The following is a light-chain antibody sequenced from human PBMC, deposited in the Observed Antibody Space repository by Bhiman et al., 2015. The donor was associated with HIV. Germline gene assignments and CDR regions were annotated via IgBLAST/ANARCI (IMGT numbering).Light chain of an antibody. CDR2: DVS. CDR3: SSYTSNSTYV. J-gene: IGLJ1*01. CDR1: GSDVGGYNH. Sequence: QSALTQPASVSGSPGQSITISCTGTGSDVGGYNHVSWYQQHPGKAPKLMIYDVSNRPSGVSNRFSGSKSGNTASLTISGLQAEDEADYYCSSYTSNSTYVFGTGTEVTVL. V-gene: IGLV2-14*03.